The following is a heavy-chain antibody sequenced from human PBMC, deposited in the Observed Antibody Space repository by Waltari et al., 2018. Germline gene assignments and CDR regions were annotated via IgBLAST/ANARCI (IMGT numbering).Heavy chain of an antibody. V-gene: IGHV4-34*01. CDR3: ARGEDIVVVPAAMDV. CDR2: INHSGST. CDR1: GGSFSGSS. D-gene: IGHD2-2*01. Sequence: QVQLQQWGAGLLTPSETLSLTCAVYGGSFSGSSWRWIRPPPGKGLEWIGEINHSGSTNYNPSLKSRVTISVDTSKNQFSLKLSSVTAADTAVYYCARGEDIVVVPAAMDVWGQGTTVTVSS. J-gene: IGHJ6*02.